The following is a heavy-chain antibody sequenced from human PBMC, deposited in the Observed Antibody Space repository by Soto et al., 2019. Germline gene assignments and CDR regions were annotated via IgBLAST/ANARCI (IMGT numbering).Heavy chain of an antibody. J-gene: IGHJ4*02. CDR1: GYSFTSYW. V-gene: IGHV5-51*01. CDR3: ARHRHYDFWCGPYYFDY. D-gene: IGHD3-3*01. CDR2: IYPGDSDT. Sequence: GESLKISCKGSGYSFTSYWIGWVRQMPGKGLEWMGIIYPGDSDTRYSPSFQGQVTISAHKSISTAYLQWSSLKASDTARYYCARHRHYDFWCGPYYFDYWGQGTLVTVSS.